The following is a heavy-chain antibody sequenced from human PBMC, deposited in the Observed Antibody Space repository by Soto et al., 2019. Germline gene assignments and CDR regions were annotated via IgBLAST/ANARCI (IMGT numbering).Heavy chain of an antibody. D-gene: IGHD3-22*01. CDR2: IYPGDSDT. Sequence: LGESLKISCKGSGYSFTSYWIGWVRQMPGKGLEWMGIIYPGDSDTRYSPSFQGQVTISADKSISTAYLQWSSLKASDTVMYYCATTVRSSRYCYGSSGSLRAFDIWGQGTMVTVSS. CDR3: ATTVRSSRYCYGSSGSLRAFDI. J-gene: IGHJ3*02. CDR1: GYSFTSYW. V-gene: IGHV5-51*01.